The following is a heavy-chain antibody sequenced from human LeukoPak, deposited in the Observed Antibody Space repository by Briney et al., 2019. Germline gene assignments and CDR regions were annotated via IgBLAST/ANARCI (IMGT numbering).Heavy chain of an antibody. J-gene: IGHJ6*03. CDR2: MNPNSGNT. D-gene: IGHD6-13*01. CDR3: ARGIRWRREAAAGRGYYYYYMDV. V-gene: IGHV1-8*01. CDR1: GYTFTSYD. Sequence: ASVKVSCKASGYTFTSYDINWVRQATGQGLEWMGWMNPNSGNTGYAQKFQGRVTMTRNTSISTAYMELSSLRSEDTAVYYCARGIRWRREAAAGRGYYYYYMDVWGKGTAVTISS.